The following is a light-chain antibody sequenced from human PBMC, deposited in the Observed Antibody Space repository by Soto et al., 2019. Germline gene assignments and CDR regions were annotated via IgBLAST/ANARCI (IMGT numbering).Light chain of an antibody. CDR3: QSYDNSLSGPVV. V-gene: IGLV1-40*01. CDR2: GNN. CDR1: NSNIGAGYD. J-gene: IGLJ2*01. Sequence: QSALTQPPSVSGAPGQKVTISCTGSNSNIGAGYDVHWYQQLPGTAPKLLIYGNNNRPSGVPDRFSGSKSGTSASLAITGLQAEDEADYYCQSYDNSLSGPVVFGGGTKLTVL.